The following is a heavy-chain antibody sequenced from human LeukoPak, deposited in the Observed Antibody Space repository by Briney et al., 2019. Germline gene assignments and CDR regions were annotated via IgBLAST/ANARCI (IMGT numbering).Heavy chain of an antibody. Sequence: IPSETLSLTCTVSGGSISSYYWSWIRQPPGKGLEWIGYIYYSGSTNYNPSLKSRVTISVDTSKNHFSLKLSSVTAADTAVYYCARARGLLLRNWFDPWGQGTLVTVSS. CDR3: ARARGLLLRNWFDP. D-gene: IGHD3-22*01. CDR2: IYYSGST. CDR1: GGSISSYY. J-gene: IGHJ5*02. V-gene: IGHV4-59*01.